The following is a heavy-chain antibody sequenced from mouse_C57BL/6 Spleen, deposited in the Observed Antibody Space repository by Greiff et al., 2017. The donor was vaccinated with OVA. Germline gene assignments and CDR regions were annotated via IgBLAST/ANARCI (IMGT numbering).Heavy chain of an antibody. CDR2: ISDGGSYT. CDR1: GFTFSSYA. J-gene: IGHJ3*01. Sequence: EVMLVESGGGLVKPGGSLKLSCAASGFTFSSYAMSWVRQTPEKRLEWVATISDGGSYTYYPDNVKGRFTISRDNAKNNLYLQMSHLKSEDTAMYYCAREDSSGCLAYWGQGTLVTVSA. V-gene: IGHV5-4*01. CDR3: AREDSSGCLAY. D-gene: IGHD3-2*02.